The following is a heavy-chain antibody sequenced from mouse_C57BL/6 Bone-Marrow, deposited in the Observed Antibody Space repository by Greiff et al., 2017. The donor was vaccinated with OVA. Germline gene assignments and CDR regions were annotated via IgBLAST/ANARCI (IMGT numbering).Heavy chain of an antibody. CDR3: TVGLYYDYEGFAY. J-gene: IGHJ3*01. Sequence: QVQLQQPGAELVMPGASVKLSCKASGYTFTSYWMHWVKQRPGQCLEWIGEIDPSDSYTNYNQKFKGKSTLTVDKSSSTAYMQLSSLTSEDSAVYYCTVGLYYDYEGFAYWGQGTLVTVSA. D-gene: IGHD2-4*01. V-gene: IGHV1-69*01. CDR1: GYTFTSYW. CDR2: IDPSDSYT.